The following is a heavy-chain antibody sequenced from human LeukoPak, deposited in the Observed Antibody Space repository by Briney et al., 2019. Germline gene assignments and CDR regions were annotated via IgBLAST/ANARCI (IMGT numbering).Heavy chain of an antibody. J-gene: IGHJ4*02. V-gene: IGHV1-69*04. CDR3: ARIGERWLQFDLLFGY. D-gene: IGHD5-24*01. CDR1: GGTFSSYA. Sequence: ASVKVSCKASGGTFSSYAISWVRQAPGQGLEWMGRIIPILGIANYAQKFQGRVTITADKSTSTAYMELSSLRSEDTAVYYCARIGERWLQFDLLFGYWGQGTLVTVSS. CDR2: IIPILGIA.